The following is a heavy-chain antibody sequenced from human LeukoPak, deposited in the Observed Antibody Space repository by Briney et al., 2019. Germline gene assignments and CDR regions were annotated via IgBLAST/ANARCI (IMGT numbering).Heavy chain of an antibody. J-gene: IGHJ4*02. D-gene: IGHD2-8*01. Sequence: PSETLSLTCTVSNGSISSYYWSWIRQTAGKGLEWIGRIYSSGSTTYNPSLKGRVTMSVDTSKNQFSLKLTSVTAADTAVYYCARWSTSGIYVHYWGQGTLATVSS. CDR2: IYSSGST. CDR3: ARWSTSGIYVHY. CDR1: NGSISSYY. V-gene: IGHV4-4*07.